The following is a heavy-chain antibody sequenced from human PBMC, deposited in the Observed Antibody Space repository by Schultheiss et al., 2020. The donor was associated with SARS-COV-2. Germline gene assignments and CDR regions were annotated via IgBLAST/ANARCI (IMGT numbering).Heavy chain of an antibody. J-gene: IGHJ5*02. Sequence: SETLSLTCAVYGGSFSGYYWSWIRQPPGKGLEWIGEINHSGSTNYNPSLKSRVTISVDTSKNQFSLKLSSVTAADTAVYYCARGGIGDSGYDYWFDPWGQGTLVTVLL. D-gene: IGHD5-12*01. CDR3: ARGGIGDSGYDYWFDP. CDR2: INHSGST. CDR1: GGSFSGYY. V-gene: IGHV4-34*01.